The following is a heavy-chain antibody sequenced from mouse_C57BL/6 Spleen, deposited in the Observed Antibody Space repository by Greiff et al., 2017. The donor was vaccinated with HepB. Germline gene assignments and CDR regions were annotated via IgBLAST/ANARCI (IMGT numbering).Heavy chain of an antibody. D-gene: IGHD2-4*01. CDR2: FYPGSGSI. CDR3: ARHEEPHYDYGGYAMDY. Sequence: QVQLKESGAELVKPGASVKLSCKASGYTFTEYTIHWVKQRSAQGLEWIGWFYPGSGSIKYNEKFKDQATLTADKSSSTVYMELSRLTSEDSAVYFWARHEEPHYDYGGYAMDYWGQGTSVTVSS. V-gene: IGHV1-62-2*01. CDR1: GYTFTEYT. J-gene: IGHJ4*01.